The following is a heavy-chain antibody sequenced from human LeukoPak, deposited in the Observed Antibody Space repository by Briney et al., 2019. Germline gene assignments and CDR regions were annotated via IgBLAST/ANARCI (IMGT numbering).Heavy chain of an antibody. CDR1: GGTFSSYA. CDR2: IIPICGTA. CDR3: ARVRYYDSRGYQRREGVYYYYYMDV. Sequence: SVKVSCKASGGTFSSYAISWVRQAPGQGLEWMGGIIPICGTANYAQKFQGRFTITTDESTSTAYMELSSLRSEDTAVYYCARVRYYDSRGYQRREGVYYYYYMDVWGKGTTVTVPS. V-gene: IGHV1-69*05. J-gene: IGHJ6*03. D-gene: IGHD3-22*01.